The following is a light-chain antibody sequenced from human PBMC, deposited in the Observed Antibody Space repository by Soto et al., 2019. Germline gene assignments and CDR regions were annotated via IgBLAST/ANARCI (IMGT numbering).Light chain of an antibody. V-gene: IGLV2-14*03. CDR3: SSYTTSYTYV. J-gene: IGLJ1*01. CDR2: DVT. CDR1: SSDVGAYNY. Sequence: QSALTQPASVSGSPGQSIAISCTGTSSDVGAYNYVSWYQHHPGKAPKLTIYDVTNRPSGVSNRFSGSKSGNTASLTISGLQADDEADYYCSSYTTSYTYVFGTGTKVTVL.